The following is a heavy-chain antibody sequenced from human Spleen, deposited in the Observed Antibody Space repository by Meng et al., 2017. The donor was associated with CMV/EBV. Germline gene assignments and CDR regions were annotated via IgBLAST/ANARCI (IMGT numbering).Heavy chain of an antibody. V-gene: IGHV3-69-1*01. CDR3: AREGVGTQTDVFDI. Sequence: GGSLRLSCVGSRFNFINYAMGWVRQAPGKGLEWVSGSVSETTTNYIDSVKGRFTISRDNDKNSLYLQMNSLRVEDTAVYYCAREGVGTQTDVFDIWGQGTMVTVSS. D-gene: IGHD4-23*01. CDR1: RFNFINYA. CDR2: SVSETTT. J-gene: IGHJ3*02.